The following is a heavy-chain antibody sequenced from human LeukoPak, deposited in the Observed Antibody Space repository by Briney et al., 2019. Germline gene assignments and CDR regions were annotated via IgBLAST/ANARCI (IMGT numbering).Heavy chain of an antibody. D-gene: IGHD5-24*01. CDR2: IRAEGDPT. J-gene: IGHJ4*01. Sequence: GGSLRLSCRASGFNFNIYSMNWVRQAPGKGLEWVSVIRAEGDPTHYADSVKGRFTMSRDNAKNSVYLQMNSLRVDDTAIYYCATRLPFTGYKNWGQGTLVTVSS. V-gene: IGHV3-23*01. CDR1: GFNFNIYS. CDR3: ATRLPFTGYKN.